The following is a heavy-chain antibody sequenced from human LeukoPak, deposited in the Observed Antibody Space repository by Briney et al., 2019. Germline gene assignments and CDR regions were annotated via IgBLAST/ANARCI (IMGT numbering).Heavy chain of an antibody. CDR3: ARAVDIVVVPAAAEFDY. J-gene: IGHJ4*02. V-gene: IGHV1-2*02. CDR1: GYTLTELS. CDR2: INPNSGGT. D-gene: IGHD2-2*01. Sequence: ASVKVSCKVSGYTLTELSMHWVRQAPGQGLEWMGWINPNSGGTNYAQKFQGRVTMTRDTSISTAYMELGRLRSDDTAVYYCARAVDIVVVPAAAEFDYWGQGTLVTVSS.